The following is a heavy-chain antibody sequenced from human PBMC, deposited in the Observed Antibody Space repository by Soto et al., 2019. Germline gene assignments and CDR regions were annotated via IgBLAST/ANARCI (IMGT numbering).Heavy chain of an antibody. CDR2: ISSSSSYI. CDR3: AREGVYGGSGSGMDV. J-gene: IGHJ6*04. V-gene: IGHV3-21*01. Sequence: EVQLVESGGGLVKPGGSLRLSCAASGFTFSSYSMNWVRQAPGKGLEWVSSISSSSSYIYYADSVKGRFTISRNNAKNSVYLQMNSLRAEDTAVYYCAREGVYGGSGSGMDVWGKGTTVTVSS. CDR1: GFTFSSYS. D-gene: IGHD3-10*01.